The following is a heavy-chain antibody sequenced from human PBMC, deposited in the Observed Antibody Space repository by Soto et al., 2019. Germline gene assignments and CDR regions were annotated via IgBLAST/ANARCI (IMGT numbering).Heavy chain of an antibody. CDR3: AKDIRYYGSGSPDAFDI. Sequence: GGSLRLSCAASGFTFNSYAMSWVRQAPGKGLEWVSAISGSVGSTYYADSVKGRFTISRDNSKSTLYLQMNSLRAEDTALYYCAKDIRYYGSGSPDAFDIWGPGTMVTVSS. D-gene: IGHD3-10*01. J-gene: IGHJ3*02. CDR2: ISGSVGST. V-gene: IGHV3-23*01. CDR1: GFTFNSYA.